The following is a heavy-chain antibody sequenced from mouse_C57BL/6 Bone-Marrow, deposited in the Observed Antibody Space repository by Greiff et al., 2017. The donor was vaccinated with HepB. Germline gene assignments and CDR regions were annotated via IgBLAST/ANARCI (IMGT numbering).Heavy chain of an antibody. CDR1: GYTFTSYW. J-gene: IGHJ1*03. CDR2: IDPSDSYT. D-gene: IGHD1-1*01. V-gene: IGHV1-50*01. Sequence: QVHVKQPGAELVKPGASVKLSCKASGYTFTSYWMQWVKQRPGQGLEWIGEIDPSDSYTNYNQKFKGKATLTVDTSSSTAYMQLSSLTSEDSAVYYCARRGTVVPYWYFDVWGTGTTVTVSS. CDR3: ARRGTVVPYWYFDV.